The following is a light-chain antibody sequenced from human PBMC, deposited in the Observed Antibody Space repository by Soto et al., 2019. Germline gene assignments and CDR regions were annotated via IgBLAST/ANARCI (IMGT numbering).Light chain of an antibody. V-gene: IGKV3-11*01. CDR2: DAS. J-gene: IGKJ5*01. CDR3: QQRSNWPPSVT. CDR1: ESVSSY. Sequence: EIVLTQSPATLSLSPGERATLSCRASESVSSYLAWYQQKPGQAPRLLIYDASNRATGIPARFSGSGSGTDFTRTMSSLEPEDFAVYYCQQRSNWPPSVTFGQGTRLETK.